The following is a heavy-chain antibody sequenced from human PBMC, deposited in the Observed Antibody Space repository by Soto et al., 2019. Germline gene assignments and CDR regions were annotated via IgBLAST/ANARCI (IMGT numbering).Heavy chain of an antibody. J-gene: IGHJ4*02. V-gene: IGHV4-61*01. CDR2: IYYSGST. Sequence: SETLSLTCTVSGGSVSSGSYYWSWIRQPPGKGLEWIGYIYYSGSTNYNPSLKSRVTISVDTSKNQFSLKLSSVTAADTAVYYCASVNVDTAMVDWGQGALVTVSS. CDR1: GGSVSSGSYY. D-gene: IGHD5-18*01. CDR3: ASVNVDTAMVD.